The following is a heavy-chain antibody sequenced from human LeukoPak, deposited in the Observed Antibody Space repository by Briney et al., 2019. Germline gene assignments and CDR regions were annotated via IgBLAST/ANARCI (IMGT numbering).Heavy chain of an antibody. V-gene: IGHV4-4*07. Sequence: SETLSLTCTVSGGSMSSNYWSWIRQPAGKGLEYIGRIYTSGSTNYNPSLKSRVTMSVDKSKNQFSLSLASVTVADTAVYYCARQRPLDTVVSQDFWGQGTLVIVSS. J-gene: IGHJ4*02. CDR1: GGSMSSNY. CDR3: ARQRPLDTVVSQDF. CDR2: IYTSGST. D-gene: IGHD4-23*01.